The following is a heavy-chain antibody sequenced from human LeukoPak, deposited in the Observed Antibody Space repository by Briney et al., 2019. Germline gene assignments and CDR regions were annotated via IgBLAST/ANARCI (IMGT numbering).Heavy chain of an antibody. Sequence: SETLSLTCTVSGGSISSYYWSWIRQPAGKGLEWIGRIYTSGSTNYNPSLKSRVTMSVDTSKNQFSLELSSVTAADTAVYYCARDNVGSGIVVSFDFSFDPWGQGTLVTVSS. V-gene: IGHV4-4*07. J-gene: IGHJ5*02. CDR3: ARDNVGSGIVVSFDFSFDP. CDR1: GGSISSYY. CDR2: IYTSGST. D-gene: IGHD6-19*01.